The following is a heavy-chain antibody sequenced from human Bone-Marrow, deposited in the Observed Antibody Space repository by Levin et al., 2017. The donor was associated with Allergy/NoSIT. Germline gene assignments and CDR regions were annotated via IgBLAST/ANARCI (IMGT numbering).Heavy chain of an antibody. J-gene: IGHJ5*02. Sequence: GESLKISCAASGFTFSSYGMHWVRQAPGKGLEWVAVIWYDGSNKYYADSVKGRFTISRDNSKNTLYLQMNSLRAEDTAVYYCAREIGGSYSSSFPSWFDPWGQGTLVTVSS. V-gene: IGHV3-33*01. CDR1: GFTFSSYG. D-gene: IGHD6-6*01. CDR3: AREIGGSYSSSFPSWFDP. CDR2: IWYDGSNK.